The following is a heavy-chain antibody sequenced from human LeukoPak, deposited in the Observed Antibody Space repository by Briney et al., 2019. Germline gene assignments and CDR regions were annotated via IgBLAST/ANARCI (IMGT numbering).Heavy chain of an antibody. J-gene: IGHJ5*02. V-gene: IGHV4-34*01. Sequence: PSETLSLTCAVYGGSFSGYYWSWIRQPPGKGLEWIGEINHSGSTNYNPSLKSRVTISVDTSKNQFSLKLSSVTAADTAVYYCARGLIVVVPAAINWFDPWGQGTLVTVSS. D-gene: IGHD2-2*01. CDR1: GGSFSGYY. CDR3: ARGLIVVVPAAINWFDP. CDR2: INHSGST.